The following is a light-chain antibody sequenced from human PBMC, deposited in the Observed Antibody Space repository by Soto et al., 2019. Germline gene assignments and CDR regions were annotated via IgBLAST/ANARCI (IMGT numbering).Light chain of an antibody. CDR3: QQYNDWPQT. J-gene: IGKJ1*01. CDR1: QSVSSN. CDR2: GAS. Sequence: EIVMTQSPTPLSFSPGERATLSCRASQSVSSNLAWFQQKPGQAPRLLIYGASTRATGIPARFSGSGSGTEFTLTISSLQSEDFAVYYCQQYNDWPQTFGQGTKVDIK. V-gene: IGKV3-15*01.